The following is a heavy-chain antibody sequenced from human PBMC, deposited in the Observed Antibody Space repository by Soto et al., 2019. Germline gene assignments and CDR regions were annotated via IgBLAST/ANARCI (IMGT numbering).Heavy chain of an antibody. Sequence: SETLSLTCTVSGGSISSSSHYWGWIRQPPGKGLEWIGSIYYRGSTYYNPSLKSRVTISVDTSKNQFSLKLSSVTAADTAVYYCARRSKGRYFDYWGQGTLVTVSS. D-gene: IGHD3-10*01. CDR2: IYYRGST. CDR3: ARRSKGRYFDY. V-gene: IGHV4-39*01. CDR1: GGSISSSSHY. J-gene: IGHJ4*02.